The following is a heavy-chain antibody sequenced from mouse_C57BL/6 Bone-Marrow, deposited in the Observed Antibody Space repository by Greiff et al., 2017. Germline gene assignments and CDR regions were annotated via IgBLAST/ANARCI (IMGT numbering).Heavy chain of an antibody. Sequence: VQLVESDAELVKPGASVKISCKVSGYTFTDHTIHWMKQRPEQGLEWIGYIYPRDGSTKYNEKFKGKATLTADKSSSTASMQLNSLTSEDSAVYFCARRGALRSWFAYWGQGTLVTVSA. CDR3: ARRGALRSWFAY. CDR2: IYPRDGST. J-gene: IGHJ3*01. D-gene: IGHD1-1*01. CDR1: GYTFTDHT. V-gene: IGHV1-78*01.